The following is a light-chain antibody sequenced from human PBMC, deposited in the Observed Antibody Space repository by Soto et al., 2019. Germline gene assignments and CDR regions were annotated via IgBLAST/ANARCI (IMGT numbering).Light chain of an antibody. Sequence: EFLLTQSQCSLSLSPLERATLSCRARQSVSSYLAWYQQNPGQAPRLLIYDASNRATGIPARFSGSGSGTDFTLTISSLEPEDFAVYYCQQRSNWPPITFGQGTRLENK. CDR3: QQRSNWPPIT. CDR1: QSVSSY. J-gene: IGKJ5*01. V-gene: IGKV3-11*01. CDR2: DAS.